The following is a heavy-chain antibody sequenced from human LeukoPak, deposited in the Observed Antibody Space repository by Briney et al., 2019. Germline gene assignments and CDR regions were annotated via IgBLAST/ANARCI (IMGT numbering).Heavy chain of an antibody. CDR3: ARGEDIVVVPAAIQSGYFDY. Sequence: GGSLRLSCAASGFTFSSYAMYWVRQAPGKGLEWVAVISYDGSNKYYADSVKGRFTISRDNSKNTLYLQMNSLRAEDTAVYYCARGEDIVVVPAAIQSGYFDYWGQGTLVTVSS. CDR2: ISYDGSNK. V-gene: IGHV3-30*01. J-gene: IGHJ4*02. CDR1: GFTFSSYA. D-gene: IGHD2-2*02.